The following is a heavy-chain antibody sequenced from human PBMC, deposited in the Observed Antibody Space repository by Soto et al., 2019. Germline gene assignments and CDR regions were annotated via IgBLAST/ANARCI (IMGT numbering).Heavy chain of an antibody. CDR1: GGSISSSSYY. CDR3: ARASGSSWLNWFDP. D-gene: IGHD6-13*01. CDR2: IYYSGST. J-gene: IGHJ5*02. Sequence: SETLSLTCTVSGGSISSSSYYWGWIRQPPGKGLEWIGSIYYSGSTYYNPSLKSRFTISVDTSKNQFSLKLSSVTAADTAVYYCARASGSSWLNWFDPWGQGTLVTVSS. V-gene: IGHV4-39*07.